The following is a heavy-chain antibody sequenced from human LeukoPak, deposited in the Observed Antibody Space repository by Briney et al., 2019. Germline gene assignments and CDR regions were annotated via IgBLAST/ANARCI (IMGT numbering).Heavy chain of an antibody. V-gene: IGHV4-39*07. CDR2: FCSGGSS. CDR1: GGSISSGYYY. J-gene: IGHJ4*02. D-gene: IGHD1-7*01. Sequence: SETLSLTCIVPGGSISSGYYYWAWLRQPPGKAREWIGTFCSGGSSYYNPSLTGRVSISKDTSDNQFSLRLYSVTAADTAVYYCARKQSGTMYDVWGQGTQVTVSS. CDR3: ARKQSGTMYDV.